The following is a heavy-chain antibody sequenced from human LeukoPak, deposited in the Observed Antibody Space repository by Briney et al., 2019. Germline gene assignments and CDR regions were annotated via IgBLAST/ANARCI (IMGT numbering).Heavy chain of an antibody. D-gene: IGHD6-13*01. CDR1: GFTFSSYW. CDR2: IKQDGSEK. V-gene: IGHV3-7*01. CDR3: ARERAQGYSSSWSFDY. Sequence: GGSLRLSCAASGFTFSSYWMSWVRQAPGKGLEWVANIKQDGSEKYCVDSVKGRFTISRDNAKNSLYLQMNSLRAEDTAVYYCARERAQGYSSSWSFDYWGQGTLVTVSS. J-gene: IGHJ4*02.